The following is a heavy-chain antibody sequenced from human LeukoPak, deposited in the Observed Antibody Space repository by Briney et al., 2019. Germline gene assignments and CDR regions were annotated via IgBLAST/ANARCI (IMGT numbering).Heavy chain of an antibody. Sequence: GGSLRLSCATSGFPFSDFSMSWVRQAPGKGLEWISTTNSGGATTDYVESVKGRFTISRDNSKNILYLQMSSLRVEDTAMYYCAKQSYARSLGEGGPGTLVTVSS. CDR2: TNSGGATT. CDR3: AKQSYARSLGE. CDR1: GFPFSDFS. D-gene: IGHD2-8*01. V-gene: IGHV3-23*01. J-gene: IGHJ4*02.